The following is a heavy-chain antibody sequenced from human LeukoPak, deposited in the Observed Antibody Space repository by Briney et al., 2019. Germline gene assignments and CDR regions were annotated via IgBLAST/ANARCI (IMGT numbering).Heavy chain of an antibody. V-gene: IGHV3-30*02. CDR3: AKRYHDFWSGYYYYYMDV. D-gene: IGHD3-3*01. J-gene: IGHJ6*03. Sequence: GGSLRLSCAASGFTFSSYSMNWVRQAPGKGLEWVAFIRYDGSNKYYADSVKGRFTISRDNSKNTLYLQMNSLRAEDTAVYYCAKRYHDFWSGYYYYYMDVWGKGTTVTVSS. CDR2: IRYDGSNK. CDR1: GFTFSSYS.